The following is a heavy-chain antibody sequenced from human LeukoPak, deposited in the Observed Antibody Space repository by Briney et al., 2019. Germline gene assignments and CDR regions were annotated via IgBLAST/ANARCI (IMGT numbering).Heavy chain of an antibody. D-gene: IGHD3-22*01. CDR3: ARGIPAYYYDSSESLDY. V-gene: IGHV1-46*01. Sequence: ASVKVSCKASGYTFTSYYMHWVRQAPGQGLEWMGIINPSGGSTSYAQKFQGRVTMTRDMSTSTVYMELSSLRSEDTAVYYCARGIPAYYYDSSESLDYWGQGTLVTVSS. CDR1: GYTFTSYY. J-gene: IGHJ4*02. CDR2: INPSGGST.